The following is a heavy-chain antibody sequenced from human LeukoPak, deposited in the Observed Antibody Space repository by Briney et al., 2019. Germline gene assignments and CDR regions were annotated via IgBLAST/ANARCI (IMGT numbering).Heavy chain of an antibody. D-gene: IGHD4-17*01. CDR2: ISDSTI. J-gene: IGHJ4*02. V-gene: IGHV3-48*02. CDR3: AGAWSTVTSSI. CDR1: GFTFSRYT. Sequence: VGSLRLSCAASGFTFSRYTMNWVRQAPGKGLEWVSYISDSTIYYADSVKGRFTISRDNAKNSLYLQMNSLRDEDTAVYYCAGAWSTVTSSIWGQGTLVSVSS.